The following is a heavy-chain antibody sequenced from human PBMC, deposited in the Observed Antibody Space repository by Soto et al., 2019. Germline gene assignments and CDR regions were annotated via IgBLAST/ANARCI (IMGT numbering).Heavy chain of an antibody. V-gene: IGHV1-69*10. Sequence: SVKVSCKASGGTFSSYAISWVRQAPGQGLEWMGGIIPNLGVTNYAKKFQGRFTIVVDTSTSTAYMELRSLRSDDTAVYYCARASLSADGNYFDYWGQGTLVTVSS. J-gene: IGHJ4*02. D-gene: IGHD1-1*01. CDR2: IIPNLGVT. CDR1: GGTFSSYA. CDR3: ARASLSADGNYFDY.